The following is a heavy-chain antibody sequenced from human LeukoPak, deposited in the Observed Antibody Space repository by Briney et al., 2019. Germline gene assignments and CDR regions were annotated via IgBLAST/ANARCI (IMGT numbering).Heavy chain of an antibody. Sequence: SETLSLTCTVSGGSISSYYWSWIRQPAGKGLEWIGRIYTSGSTNYNPSLKSRVTMSVDTSKNQFSLKLSSVTAADTAVYYCARAWDCTNGVCYSVGDAFDIWGQGTMVTVSS. J-gene: IGHJ3*02. CDR1: GGSISSYY. D-gene: IGHD2-8*01. CDR2: IYTSGST. V-gene: IGHV4-4*07. CDR3: ARAWDCTNGVCYSVGDAFDI.